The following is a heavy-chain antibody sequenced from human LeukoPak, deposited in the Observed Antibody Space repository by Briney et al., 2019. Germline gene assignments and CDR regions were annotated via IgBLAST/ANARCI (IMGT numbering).Heavy chain of an antibody. V-gene: IGHV1-18*01. D-gene: IGHD2-2*01. Sequence: GASVKVSFKASGYTFTSYGISWVRQAPGQGLEWMGWISAYNGNTNYAQKLQGRVTMTTDTSTSTAYMELRSLRSDDTAVYYCARDSVIVVVPAAPFDYWGQGTLVTVSS. CDR2: ISAYNGNT. CDR3: ARDSVIVVVPAAPFDY. J-gene: IGHJ4*02. CDR1: GYTFTSYG.